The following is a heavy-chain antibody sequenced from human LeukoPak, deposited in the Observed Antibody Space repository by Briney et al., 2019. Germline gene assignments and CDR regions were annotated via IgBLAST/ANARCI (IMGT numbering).Heavy chain of an antibody. J-gene: IGHJ3*02. CDR3: ARDRGTTFPDAFDI. CDR2: IHYSGST. CDR1: GGSISGYY. V-gene: IGHV4-59*01. D-gene: IGHD2/OR15-2a*01. Sequence: SETLSLTCTVSGGSISGYYWSWIRQSPGRGLEWMGYIHYSGSTDYNPSLKSRVTMSVDTSKNQCSLKLSSVTAADTAVYYCARDRGTTFPDAFDIWGQGTMVTVSS.